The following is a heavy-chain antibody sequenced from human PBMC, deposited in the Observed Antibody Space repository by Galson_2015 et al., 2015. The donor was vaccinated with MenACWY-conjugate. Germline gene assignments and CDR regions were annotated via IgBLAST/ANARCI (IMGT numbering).Heavy chain of an antibody. Sequence: SVKVSCKASGYTFTTCGISWVRQARGQGLEWVGWIGTNHGTGKYGDTNYAQKFRDRVTLTADTSTATAYMELRSLRSDDTAVYYCARVPGTFFFQFWGQGTLVTVS. CDR2: IGTNHGTGKYGDT. V-gene: IGHV1-18*01. J-gene: IGHJ1*01. CDR1: GYTFTTCG. D-gene: IGHD3-3*01. CDR3: ARVPGTFFFQF.